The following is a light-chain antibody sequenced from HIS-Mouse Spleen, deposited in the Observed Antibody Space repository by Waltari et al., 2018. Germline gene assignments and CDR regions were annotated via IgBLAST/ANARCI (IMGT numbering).Light chain of an antibody. V-gene: IGKV2-24*01. CDR2: KIS. CDR1: QSLVHSDGNTY. CDR3: QQANSFPSLYT. Sequence: DIVMTQTPLSSPVTLGQPASISCRSSQSLVHSDGNTYLSWLQQRPGQPPRLLIYKISNRFSGVPDRFSGSGAGTDFTLTISSLQPEDFATYYCQQANSFPSLYTFGQGTKLEIK. J-gene: IGKJ2*01.